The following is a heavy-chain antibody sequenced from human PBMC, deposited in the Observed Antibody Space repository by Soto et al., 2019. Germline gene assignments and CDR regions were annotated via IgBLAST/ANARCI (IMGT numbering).Heavy chain of an antibody. Sequence: RGSLRLSCAASGFTFGSYAMSWVRQAPGKGLEWVSAISGSGGSTYYADSVKGRFTISRDNSKNTLYLQMNSLRAEHTAVYYCAKDRVRPYFEWLPNYFDYWGQGILVSVS. V-gene: IGHV3-23*01. CDR2: ISGSGGST. CDR1: GFTFGSYA. D-gene: IGHD3-9*01. CDR3: AKDRVRPYFEWLPNYFDY. J-gene: IGHJ4*02.